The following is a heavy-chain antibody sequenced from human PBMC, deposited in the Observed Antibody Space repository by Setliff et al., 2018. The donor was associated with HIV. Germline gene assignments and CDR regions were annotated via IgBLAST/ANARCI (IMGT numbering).Heavy chain of an antibody. CDR3: ARQPLYFGEPYYFDY. CDR1: NVAISSNSYY. V-gene: IGHV4-39*01. CDR2: ISQSGTT. J-gene: IGHJ4*02. D-gene: IGHD3-10*01. Sequence: PETLSLTCAVYNVAISSNSYYWGWIRQPPGKGLEWIGSISQSGTTYYSPSLKNRVTISVDTSRNRFSLKLGSVSASDTANYYCARQPLYFGEPYYFDYWGLGTLVTVSS.